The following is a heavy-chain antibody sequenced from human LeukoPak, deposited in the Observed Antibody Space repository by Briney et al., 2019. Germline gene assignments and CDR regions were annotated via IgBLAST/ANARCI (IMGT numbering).Heavy chain of an antibody. Sequence: SETLSLTCTVSGGSISSYYWSWIRQPPGKGLEWIGYIYYSGSTNYNPSLKSRVTISVDTSKNQFSLKLSSVTAADTAVYYCARQSQLLSDAFDIWGQGTMVTVSS. CDR2: IYYSGST. CDR3: ARQSQLLSDAFDI. CDR1: GGSISSYY. V-gene: IGHV4-59*08. J-gene: IGHJ3*02. D-gene: IGHD3-10*01.